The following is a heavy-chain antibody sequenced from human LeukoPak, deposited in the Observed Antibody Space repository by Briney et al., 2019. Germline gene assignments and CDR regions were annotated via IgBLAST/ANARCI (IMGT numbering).Heavy chain of an antibody. V-gene: IGHV4-59*08. D-gene: IGHD3-22*01. Sequence: SETLSLTCTVSGGSISSYYWNWIRQPPGKGLEWIGYIYYSGSTNYNPSLKSRVTISVDTSKNQFSLMLSSVTAADTAIYYCASLDIVASGTDAFDIWGQGTMVTVSS. CDR1: GGSISSYY. J-gene: IGHJ3*02. CDR2: IYYSGST. CDR3: ASLDIVASGTDAFDI.